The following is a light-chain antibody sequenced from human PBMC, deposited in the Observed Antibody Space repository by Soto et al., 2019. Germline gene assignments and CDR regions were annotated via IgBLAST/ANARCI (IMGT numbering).Light chain of an antibody. CDR3: QQRYRTPYT. Sequence: DIQMTQSPSSLSASVGDRVTITCRASQSISHALNWYQRRPGQAPAFLIYYTSNLQSGVPSRFSGSGSGTDFTLTISSVQPEDFATYYCQQRYRTPYTFGQGTKLEIK. V-gene: IGKV1-39*01. CDR1: QSISHA. CDR2: YTS. J-gene: IGKJ2*01.